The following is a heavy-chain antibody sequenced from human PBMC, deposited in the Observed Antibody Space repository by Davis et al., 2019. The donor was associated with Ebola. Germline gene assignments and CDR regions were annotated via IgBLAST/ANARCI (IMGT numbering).Heavy chain of an antibody. Sequence: MPSETLSLTCAVYGGSFSGYYWSWIRQPPGKGLEWIGEINHSGSTNYNPSLKSRVTISVDTSKNQFSLKLSSVTAADTAVYYCARGVVLYYYYGMDVWGQGTTVTVSS. D-gene: IGHD2-15*01. J-gene: IGHJ6*02. CDR2: INHSGST. V-gene: IGHV4-34*01. CDR3: ARGVVLYYYYGMDV. CDR1: GGSFSGYY.